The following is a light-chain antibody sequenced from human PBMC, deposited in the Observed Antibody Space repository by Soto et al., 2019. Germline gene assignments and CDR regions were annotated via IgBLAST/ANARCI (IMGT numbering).Light chain of an antibody. V-gene: IGLV2-14*03. Sequence: QSALTQPASVSGSPGQSITISCTGTSSDIGAYDFVSWHQQHPGKAPKLIIYDVTNRPSGVSNRFSGSKSGNTASLTTSGLQAEDEADYYCCSYATSDTHVFGTGTKLTVL. CDR1: SSDIGAYDF. CDR3: CSYATSDTHV. CDR2: DVT. J-gene: IGLJ1*01.